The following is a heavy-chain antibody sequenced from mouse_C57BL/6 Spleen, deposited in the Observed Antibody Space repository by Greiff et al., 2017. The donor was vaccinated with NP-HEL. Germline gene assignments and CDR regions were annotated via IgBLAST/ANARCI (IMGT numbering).Heavy chain of an antibody. CDR1: GFTFSSYA. V-gene: IGHV5-4*01. Sequence: EVQGVESGGGLVKPGGSLKLSCAASGFTFSSYAMSWVRQTPEKRLEWVATISDGGSYTYYPDNVKGRFTISRDNAKNNLYLQMSHLKSEDTAMYYCARAQGSSYWYFDVWGTGTTVTVSS. CDR3: ARAQGSSYWYFDV. CDR2: ISDGGSYT. D-gene: IGHD1-1*01. J-gene: IGHJ1*03.